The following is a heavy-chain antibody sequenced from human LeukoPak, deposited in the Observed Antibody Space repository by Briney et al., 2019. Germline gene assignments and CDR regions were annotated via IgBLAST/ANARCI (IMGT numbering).Heavy chain of an antibody. CDR2: ISDDGRS. D-gene: IGHD5-12*01. V-gene: IGHV3-30*04. CDR3: ASTSGYDFWDMGY. CDR1: GFAFSKYA. Sequence: GRSLRLSCAASGFAFSKYAMHWVRQAPGKGLEWVTIISDDGRSNYADSVEGRFTISRDNSKNTLYLQMSSRRAEDTAVYYCASTSGYDFWDMGYWGQGTLVTVSS. J-gene: IGHJ4*02.